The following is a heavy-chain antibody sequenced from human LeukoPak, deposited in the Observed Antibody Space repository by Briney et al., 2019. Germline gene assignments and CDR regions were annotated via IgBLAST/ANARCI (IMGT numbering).Heavy chain of an antibody. Sequence: GGSLRLSCAASGFSFRTYTMSWIRQPPGKGLEWVSSVSSGDSYIFYADSLQGRFTISRDNANNSLFLQMNSLRAEDTAVYYCARSYSGGQYSFDSWGHGTMVTVSS. CDR3: ARSYSGGQYSFDS. CDR2: VSSGDSYI. CDR1: GFSFRTYT. V-gene: IGHV3-21*06. J-gene: IGHJ4*01. D-gene: IGHD5-12*01.